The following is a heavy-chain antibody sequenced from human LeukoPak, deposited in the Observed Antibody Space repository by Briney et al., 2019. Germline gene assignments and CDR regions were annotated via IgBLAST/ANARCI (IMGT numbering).Heavy chain of an antibody. V-gene: IGHV4-34*01. D-gene: IGHD3-22*01. CDR3: ARVGGITMMVVVNAFDI. J-gene: IGHJ3*02. Sequence: SETLSLTCAVYGGSFNDYYWSWIRQPPGKGLEWIGEIRHTGSTNYNPSLKSRVTISVDTSKNQFSLKLSSVTAADTAVYYCARVGGITMMVVVNAFDIWGQGTMVTVSS. CDR1: GGSFNDYY. CDR2: IRHTGST.